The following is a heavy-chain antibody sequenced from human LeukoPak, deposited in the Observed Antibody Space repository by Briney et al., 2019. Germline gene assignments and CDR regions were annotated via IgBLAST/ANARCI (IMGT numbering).Heavy chain of an antibody. V-gene: IGHV3-9*01. Sequence: PGGSLRLSCAASGFTFDDYAMHWVRQAPGKGLEWVSGISWNSGSIGYADSVKGRFTISRDNAKNSLYLQMNSLRAEDTALYYCAKALAAAGNDAFDIWGQGTMATVSS. D-gene: IGHD6-13*01. CDR1: GFTFDDYA. J-gene: IGHJ3*02. CDR3: AKALAAAGNDAFDI. CDR2: ISWNSGSI.